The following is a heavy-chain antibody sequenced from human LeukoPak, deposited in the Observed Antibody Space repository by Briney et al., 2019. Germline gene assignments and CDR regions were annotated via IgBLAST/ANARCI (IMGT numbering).Heavy chain of an antibody. D-gene: IGHD6-13*01. CDR2: IHDSGST. Sequence: PSETLSLTCAVSGDSISSGGYSWSWIRQTPGKGLEWIAYIHDSGSTYNNPSLKSRLSISIDTSKNQFSLKLNSVTAADTAVYYCARVVAAAGNDWFDPWGQGTLVTVSS. CDR1: GDSISSGGYS. J-gene: IGHJ5*02. V-gene: IGHV4-30-4*07. CDR3: ARVVAAAGNDWFDP.